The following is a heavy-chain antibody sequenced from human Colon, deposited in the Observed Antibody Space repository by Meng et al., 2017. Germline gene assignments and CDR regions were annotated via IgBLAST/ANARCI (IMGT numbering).Heavy chain of an antibody. CDR2: FSDSGYST. CDR3: AAFRSGKIDY. V-gene: IGHV3-23*04. D-gene: IGHD1-26*01. CDR1: GFTFSSYA. Sequence: EVNGVESGGGLGQPGGPLRVSCAASGFTFSSYAMSWVRQAPGKGLEGVSNFSDSGYSTDYADSVKGRFTISRDNSKNKLFLQMNSLRAEDTAVYYCAAFRSGKIDYWGQGTLVTVSS. J-gene: IGHJ4*02.